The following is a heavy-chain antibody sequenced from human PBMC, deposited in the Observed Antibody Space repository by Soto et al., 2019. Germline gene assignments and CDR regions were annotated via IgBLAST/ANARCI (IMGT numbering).Heavy chain of an antibody. V-gene: IGHV4-4*02. CDR1: GGSIRTSNW. D-gene: IGHD6-13*01. J-gene: IGHJ6*02. CDR3: ARGSQYSSSWGGDYYYGMDV. Sequence: SETLSLTCAVSGGSIRTSNWWSWVRHPEGKGLEWIGEIYHSGSTNYNPSLKSRVTISVDKSKNQFSLKLSSVTAADTAVYYCARGSQYSSSWGGDYYYGMDVWGQGTTVT. CDR2: IYHSGST.